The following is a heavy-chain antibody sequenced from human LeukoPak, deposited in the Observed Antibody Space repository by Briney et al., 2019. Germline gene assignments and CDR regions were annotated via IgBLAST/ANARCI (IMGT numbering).Heavy chain of an antibody. CDR1: GFTFSSYS. CDR3: ARGPYSSGWYYSDY. CDR2: ISSSSSYI. J-gene: IGHJ4*02. V-gene: IGHV3-21*01. Sequence: GGSLRLSCAASGFTFSSYSMNWVRQAPGKGLEWVSSISSSSSYIYYADSVKGRFTISRDNAKNSLYLQMNSLRAEDTAVYYCARGPYSSGWYYSDYWGQGTLVTVSS. D-gene: IGHD6-19*01.